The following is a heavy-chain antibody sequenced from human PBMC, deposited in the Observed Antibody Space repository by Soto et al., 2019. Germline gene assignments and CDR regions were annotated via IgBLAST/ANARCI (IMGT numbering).Heavy chain of an antibody. V-gene: IGHV3-33*01. CDR3: ARVTWCGDLLYFDY. CDR2: IWFDGSNK. J-gene: IGHJ4*02. D-gene: IGHD3-10*01. Sequence: QVQLVESGGGVVQPGRSLRLSCVASGVTFNRCGFHWVRQAPGKGLEWVAVIWFDGSNKYYADSVKGRFTISRDDSKRTMYLQMNSLRAEDRAVYFCARVTWCGDLLYFDYWGQGTPVTVSS. CDR1: GVTFNRCG.